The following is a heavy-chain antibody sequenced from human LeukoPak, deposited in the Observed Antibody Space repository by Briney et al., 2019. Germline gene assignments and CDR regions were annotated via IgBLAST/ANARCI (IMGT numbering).Heavy chain of an antibody. J-gene: IGHJ6*02. CDR1: GFTLSNYA. CDR3: AKDLDV. CDR2: ISYDGSNK. Sequence: GGSLRLSCAASGFTLSNYAIHWVRQAPGKGLEWVAVISYDGSNKYYADSVKGRFTISRDNSKNTLYLQMNSLRTEDTAVYYCAKDLDVWGQGTTVTVSS. V-gene: IGHV3-30-3*01.